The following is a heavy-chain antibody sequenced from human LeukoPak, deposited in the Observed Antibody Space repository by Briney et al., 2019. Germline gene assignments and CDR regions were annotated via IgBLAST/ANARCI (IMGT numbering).Heavy chain of an antibody. CDR3: AKGGEDTAMALTYDY. J-gene: IGHJ4*02. CDR1: GFTFSSYA. D-gene: IGHD5-18*01. V-gene: IGHV3-23*01. CDR2: ISGSGGST. Sequence: GGSLRLSCAASGFTFSSYAMSWVRQAPGKGLEWVSAISGSGGSTYYADSVKGRFTVSRDNSKNTLYLQMNSLRAEDTAVYYCAKGGEDTAMALTYDYWGQGTLVTVSS.